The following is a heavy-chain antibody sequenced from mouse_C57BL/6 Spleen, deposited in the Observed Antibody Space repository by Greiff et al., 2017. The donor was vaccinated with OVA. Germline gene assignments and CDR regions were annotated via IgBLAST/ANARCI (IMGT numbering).Heavy chain of an antibody. CDR2: IDPSDSYT. Sequence: VQLQQSGAELVKPGASVKLSCKASGYTFTSYWMQWVKQRPGQGLEWIGEIDPSDSYTNYNQKFKGKATLTVDTSSSTAYMQLSSLTSEDSAVYYCARGETAQANWFAYWGQGTLVTVSA. CDR1: GYTFTSYW. J-gene: IGHJ3*01. CDR3: ARGETAQANWFAY. D-gene: IGHD3-2*02. V-gene: IGHV1-50*01.